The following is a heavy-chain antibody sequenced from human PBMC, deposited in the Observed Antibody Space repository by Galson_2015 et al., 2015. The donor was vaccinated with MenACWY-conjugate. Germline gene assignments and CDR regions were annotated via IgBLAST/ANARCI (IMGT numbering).Heavy chain of an antibody. J-gene: IGHJ4*02. CDR1: GFTFSSYG. CDR3: AKDHEGLPRITIFGVVPVGY. CDR2: ISYDGSNK. Sequence: SLRLSCAASGFTFSSYGMHWVRQAPGKGLEWVAVISYDGSNKYYADSVKGRFTISRDNSKNTLYLQVNSLRAEDTAVYYCAKDHEGLPRITIFGVVPVGYWGQGTLVTVSS. V-gene: IGHV3-30*18. D-gene: IGHD3-3*01.